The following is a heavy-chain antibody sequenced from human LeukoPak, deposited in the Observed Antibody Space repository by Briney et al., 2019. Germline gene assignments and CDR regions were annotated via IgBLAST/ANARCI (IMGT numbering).Heavy chain of an antibody. CDR1: GYTFSSYA. J-gene: IGHJ4*02. CDR2: ISGSGGST. V-gene: IGHV3-23*01. D-gene: IGHD2-15*01. CDR3: AKDRLLVGRLLRALVY. Sequence: GGSLRLSCAASGYTFSSYAMSWVRQAPGKGLEWVSAISGSGGSTYYADSVKGRFTISRDNSKNTLYLQMNSLRAEDTAVYYCAKDRLLVGRLLRALVYWGQGTLVTVSS.